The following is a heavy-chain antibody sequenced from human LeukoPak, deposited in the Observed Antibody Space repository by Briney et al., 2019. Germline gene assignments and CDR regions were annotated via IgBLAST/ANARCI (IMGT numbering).Heavy chain of an antibody. CDR2: IYHSGST. CDR1: GYSISSGYY. V-gene: IGHV4-38-2*01. CDR3: ARLSGAPVRHPIYHFDY. J-gene: IGHJ4*02. D-gene: IGHD2-2*02. Sequence: KPSETLSLTCAASGYSISSGYYWGWIRQSPGKGLEGIGNIYHSGSTYKNPSLKSRVTISLDTSKNQFSLKLSSVTAADTAMYYCARLSGAPVRHPIYHFDYWGQGTLVAVSS.